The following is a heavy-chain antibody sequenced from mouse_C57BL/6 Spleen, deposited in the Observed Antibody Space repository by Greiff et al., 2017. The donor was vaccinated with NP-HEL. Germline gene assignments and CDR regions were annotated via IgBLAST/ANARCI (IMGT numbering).Heavy chain of an antibody. Sequence: EESGPGLVKPSQSLSLTCSVTGYSITSGYYWNWIRQFPGNKLEWMGYISYDGSNNYNPSLKNRISITRDTSKNQFFLKLNSVTTEDTATYYCARQLRLPRVDYWGQGTTRTVSS. CDR2: ISYDGSN. CDR1: GYSITSGYY. V-gene: IGHV3-6*01. J-gene: IGHJ2*01. D-gene: IGHD3-2*02. CDR3: ARQLRLPRVDY.